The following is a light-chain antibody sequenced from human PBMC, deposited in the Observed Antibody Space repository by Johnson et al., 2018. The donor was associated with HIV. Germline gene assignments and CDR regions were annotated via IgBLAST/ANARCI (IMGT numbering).Light chain of an antibody. Sequence: QSVLTQPPSVSAAPGQKVTISCSGSSSNIGKNYVSWYRHLPGTAPKLLIYDNDKRPSGIPDRFSASKSGSSATLGITGLQTGDEADYYCATWDSSLGYVFGTGTKVTVL. V-gene: IGLV1-51*01. CDR2: DND. J-gene: IGLJ1*01. CDR1: SSNIGKNY. CDR3: ATWDSSLGYV.